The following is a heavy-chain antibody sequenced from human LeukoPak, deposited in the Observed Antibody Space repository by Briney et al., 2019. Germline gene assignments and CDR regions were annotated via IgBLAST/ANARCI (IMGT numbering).Heavy chain of an antibody. CDR2: INSDGSST. V-gene: IGHV3-74*01. J-gene: IGHJ3*02. Sequence: SGGSLRLSCAASGFTFSSYWMHWVRQAPGKGLVWVSRINSDGSSTSYADSVKGRFTISRDNAKNTLYLQMNSLRAEDTAVYYCARAGGYCTNGVCYYDAFDIWGQGTMVTVSS. CDR3: ARAGGYCTNGVCYYDAFDI. CDR1: GFTFSSYW. D-gene: IGHD2-8*01.